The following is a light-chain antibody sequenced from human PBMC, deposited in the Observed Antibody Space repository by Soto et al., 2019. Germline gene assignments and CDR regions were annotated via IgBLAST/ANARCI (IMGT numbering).Light chain of an antibody. V-gene: IGKV1-39*01. CDR3: QQTCSPPWT. CDR1: QSIRSY. Sequence: DIQMTQSPSSLSASVGDRVTITCRASQSIRSYLNWYQQKPGKAPKLLIYAAASLQSGVPSSFRGFGAGTDFTLTITRLQAEDFATYYCQQTCSPPWTFGQGTKVEV. J-gene: IGKJ1*01. CDR2: AAA.